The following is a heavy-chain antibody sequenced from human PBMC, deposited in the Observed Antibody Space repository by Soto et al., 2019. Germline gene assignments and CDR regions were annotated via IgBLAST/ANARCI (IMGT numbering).Heavy chain of an antibody. CDR1: GFTFSSYA. D-gene: IGHD6-6*01. V-gene: IGHV3-23*01. CDR2: ISGSGGST. J-gene: IGHJ5*02. CDR3: AKDSRHIAARPAGWFDP. Sequence: TGGSLRLSCAASGFTFSSYAMSWVRQAPGKGLEWVSAISGSGGSTYYADSVKGRFTISRDNSKNTLYLQMNSLRAEDTAVYYCAKDSRHIAARPAGWFDPWGQGTLVTVSS.